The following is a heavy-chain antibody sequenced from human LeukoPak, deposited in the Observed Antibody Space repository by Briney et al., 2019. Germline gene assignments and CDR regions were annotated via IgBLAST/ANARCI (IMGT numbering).Heavy chain of an antibody. J-gene: IGHJ5*02. Sequence: PGRSLRLSCAASGFTFTTYGMHWVRQAPGKGLEWVALIWYDGSSEYYAESVKGRFTISRDNSKNTVYLQMNSLRAEDTAVYYCAKARFGSGWYDNWGQGTLVTVSS. V-gene: IGHV3-33*06. CDR1: GFTFTTYG. CDR2: IWYDGSSE. D-gene: IGHD6-19*01. CDR3: AKARFGSGWYDN.